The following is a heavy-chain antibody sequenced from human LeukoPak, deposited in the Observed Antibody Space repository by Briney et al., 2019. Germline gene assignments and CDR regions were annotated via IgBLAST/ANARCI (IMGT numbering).Heavy chain of an antibody. CDR1: GFTFSSYG. CDR3: AKDLGTLISGTYYYSFDY. D-gene: IGHD3-10*01. J-gene: IGHJ4*02. Sequence: GGSLRLSCAASGFTFSSYGMHWVRQAPGKGLEWVAFIRSDGSIEYYADSVKGRFTISRDNSKNTLYLQMNSLRAEDSAVYYCAKDLGTLISGTYYYSFDYWGQGTLVTVSS. CDR2: IRSDGSIE. V-gene: IGHV3-30*02.